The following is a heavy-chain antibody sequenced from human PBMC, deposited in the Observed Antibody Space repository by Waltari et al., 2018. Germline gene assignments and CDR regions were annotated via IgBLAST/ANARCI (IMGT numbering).Heavy chain of an antibody. J-gene: IGHJ5*02. CDR2: IYSSGST. CDR3: ARPKWRTSWKMGEFDP. V-gene: IGHV4-4*07. D-gene: IGHD2-2*01. Sequence: QVQLQESGPGLVKPSEPLSLTCIVSGGSISGNYWTWIRQPAGKGLEWIGRIYSSGSTNYNPSLKSRVAMSIDTSKNQFSLKLTSVTAADTAVYYCARPKWRTSWKMGEFDPWGQGTLVAVSS. CDR1: GGSISGNY.